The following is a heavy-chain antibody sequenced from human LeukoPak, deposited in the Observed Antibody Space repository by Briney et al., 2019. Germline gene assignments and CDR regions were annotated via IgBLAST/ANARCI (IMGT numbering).Heavy chain of an antibody. CDR3: ARHESYCTGGTCYSRGYFDY. V-gene: IGHV4-59*08. CDR2: IYYRGTT. D-gene: IGHD2-15*01. CDR1: GGSINNYY. J-gene: IGHJ4*02. Sequence: SETLSLTCTVSGGSINNYYWTWIRQPPAKGLEWIGYIYYRGTTNYNPSLRSRVTMSVDTSKNQFSLNLGSVTAADTAIYYCARHESYCTGGTCYSRGYFDYWGQGTLVTVSS.